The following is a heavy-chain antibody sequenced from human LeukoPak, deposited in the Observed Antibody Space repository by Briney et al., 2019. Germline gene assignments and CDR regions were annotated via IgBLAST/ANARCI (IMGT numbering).Heavy chain of an antibody. V-gene: IGHV5-51*01. CDR2: IYPGDSDT. CDR1: GYSFTSYW. CDR3: ARRTTRYYYDSSGYEAPHFDY. Sequence: GESLKISCKGSGYSFTSYWIGWVRQMPGNGLEWMGIIYPGDSDTRYSPSFQGQVTISADKSISTAYLQWSSLKASDTAMYYCARRTTRYYYDSSGYEAPHFDYWGQGTLVTVSS. J-gene: IGHJ4*02. D-gene: IGHD3-22*01.